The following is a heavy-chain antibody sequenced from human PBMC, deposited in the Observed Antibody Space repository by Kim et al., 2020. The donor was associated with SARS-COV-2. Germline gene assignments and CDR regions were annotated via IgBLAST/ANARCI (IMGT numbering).Heavy chain of an antibody. CDR3: ARDGADYGGNTGPLYYYYYYGMDV. CDR1: GGTFSSYA. Sequence: SVKVSCKASGGTFSSYAISWVRQAPGQGLEWMGGIIPIFGTANYAQKFQGRVTITADESTSTAYMELSSLRSEDTAVYYCARDGADYGGNTGPLYYYYYYGMDVWGQGTTVTVSS. J-gene: IGHJ6*02. V-gene: IGHV1-69*13. D-gene: IGHD4-17*01. CDR2: IIPIFGTA.